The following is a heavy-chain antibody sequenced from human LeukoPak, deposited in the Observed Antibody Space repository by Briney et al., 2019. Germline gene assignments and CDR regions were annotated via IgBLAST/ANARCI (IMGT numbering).Heavy chain of an antibody. D-gene: IGHD2-21*02. V-gene: IGHV4-59*01. CDR3: ARAYCGGDCYLDY. J-gene: IGHJ4*02. Sequence: SETLSLTCTVSGGSISSYYWSWIRQPPGKGLEWIGYIYYSGSTNYNPSLKSRVTISVDTSKNQFSLKLSSVTAADTAVYYYARAYCGGDCYLDYWGQGTLVTVSS. CDR2: IYYSGST. CDR1: GGSISSYY.